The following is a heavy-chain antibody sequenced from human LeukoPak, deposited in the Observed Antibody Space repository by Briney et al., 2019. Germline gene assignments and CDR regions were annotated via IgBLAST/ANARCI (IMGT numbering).Heavy chain of an antibody. CDR2: IYYSGST. J-gene: IGHJ4*02. D-gene: IGHD4-17*01. CDR1: GGSISSYY. CDR3: ARWARGTYRYGDSQFDY. Sequence: SETLSLTCTVSGGSISSYYWSWIRQPPGKGLEWIGYIYYSGSTNYNPSPKSRVTISVDTSKNQFSLKLSSVTAADTAVYYCARWARGTYRYGDSQFDYWGQGTLVTVSS. V-gene: IGHV4-59*01.